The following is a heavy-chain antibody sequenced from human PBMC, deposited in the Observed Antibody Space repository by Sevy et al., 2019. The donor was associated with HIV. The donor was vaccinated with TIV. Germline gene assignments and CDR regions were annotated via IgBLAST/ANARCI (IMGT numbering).Heavy chain of an antibody. D-gene: IGHD3-22*01. V-gene: IGHV3-23*01. Sequence: GGSLRLSCAASGFTFSSYAMSWVRQAPGKGLEWVSAISGSGGSTYYADSVKGRFTISRDNSKNTLYLQMNSLRAEDTAVYYCAKMGYDSSGYSDAFDIWGQRTMVTVSS. CDR2: ISGSGGST. J-gene: IGHJ3*02. CDR1: GFTFSSYA. CDR3: AKMGYDSSGYSDAFDI.